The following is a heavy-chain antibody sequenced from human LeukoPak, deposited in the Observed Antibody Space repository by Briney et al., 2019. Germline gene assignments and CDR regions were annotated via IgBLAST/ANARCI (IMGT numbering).Heavy chain of an antibody. CDR2: INPNSGGT. V-gene: IGHV1-2*02. CDR1: GYTFTGYY. CDR3: ARPSASITMVAE. Sequence: ASVKVSCKASGYTFTGYYMHWVRQAPGQGLEWMGWINPNSGGTNYAQKFQGRVTMTRDTSISTAYMELSRLRSDDTAVYYCARPSASITMVAEWGQGTLVTVSS. D-gene: IGHD3-10*01. J-gene: IGHJ4*02.